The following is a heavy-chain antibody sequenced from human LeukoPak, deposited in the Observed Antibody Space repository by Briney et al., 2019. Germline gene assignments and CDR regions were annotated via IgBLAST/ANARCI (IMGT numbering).Heavy chain of an antibody. Sequence: GGSLRLSCAASGFTFINFGMHWVRQAPGKGMEWVAFIRCGGTGDYYPDSVEGRFTVSRDNSKNTLFLQMNSLRHEDTAVYFCAKDTSTTSRTLDIWGQGTLVTVSS. D-gene: IGHD2/OR15-2a*01. CDR3: AKDTSTTSRTLDI. J-gene: IGHJ3*02. CDR1: GFTFINFG. V-gene: IGHV3-30*02. CDR2: IRCGGTGD.